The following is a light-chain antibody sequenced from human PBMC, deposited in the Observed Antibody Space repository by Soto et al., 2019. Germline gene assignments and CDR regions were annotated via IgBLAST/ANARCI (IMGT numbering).Light chain of an antibody. V-gene: IGKV3-15*01. J-gene: IGKJ4*01. CDR1: QGVGST. Sequence: MTQSPATLSVSPGERATLSCRASQGVGSTLAWYQQAPGQAPRLLIYDASTRATGIPARFSGDGSGTEFTLTISSLQSDDIAVYYCQHYKTWPLSFGGGTKVDIK. CDR2: DAS. CDR3: QHYKTWPLS.